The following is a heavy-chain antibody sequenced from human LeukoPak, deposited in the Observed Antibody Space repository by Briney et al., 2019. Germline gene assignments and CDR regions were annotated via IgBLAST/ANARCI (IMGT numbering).Heavy chain of an antibody. CDR1: GFTFSSYA. D-gene: IGHD6-13*01. V-gene: IGHV3-30-3*01. CDR3: ARAGQQLVLNWFDP. J-gene: IGHJ5*02. Sequence: GGSLRLSCAASGFTFSSYAMHWVRQAPGKGLEWVAVISYDGSNKYYADSVKGRFTISRDNSKNTLYLQMNSLRAEDTAVYYCARAGQQLVLNWFDPWGQGTLVTVSS. CDR2: ISYDGSNK.